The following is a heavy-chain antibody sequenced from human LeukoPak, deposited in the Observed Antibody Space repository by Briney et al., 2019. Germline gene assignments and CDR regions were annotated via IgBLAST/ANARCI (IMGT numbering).Heavy chain of an antibody. D-gene: IGHD6-19*01. V-gene: IGHV3-53*01. CDR2: IYSGGST. CDR1: GFTVSSSY. J-gene: IGHJ4*02. Sequence: GGSLRLSCAASGFTVSSSYMTWVRRAPGKGLEWVSLIYSGGSTYYPDSVKGRFTISRDNSKNTLYLQMNSLRAEDTAVYYCARVDYSTGWYAYYFDYWGQGTLVTVSS. CDR3: ARVDYSTGWYAYYFDY.